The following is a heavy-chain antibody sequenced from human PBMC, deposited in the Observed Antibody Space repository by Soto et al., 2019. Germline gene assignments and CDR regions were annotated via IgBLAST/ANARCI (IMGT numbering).Heavy chain of an antibody. V-gene: IGHV1-2*02. J-gene: IGHJ6*02. CDR1: GYTFTGYY. CDR2: INPNSGDT. CDR3: ASLNYDFWSGQTYGMDV. D-gene: IGHD3-3*01. Sequence: ASVKVSCKASGYTFTGYYMHWVRQAPGQGLEWMGWINPNSGDTNYAQKFQGRVTMTRDTSISTAYMDLSRLRSDDTAVYYCASLNYDFWSGQTYGMDVWGQGTTVTVSS.